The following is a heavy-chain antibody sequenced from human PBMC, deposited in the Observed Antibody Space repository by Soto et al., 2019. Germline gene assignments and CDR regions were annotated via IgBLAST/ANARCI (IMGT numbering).Heavy chain of an antibody. D-gene: IGHD3-22*01. Sequence: QEQLVQSGAEVKKPGASVKVSCKASGYTFTSYFIHWVRQAPGQGLEWMGIINPSGGSTTYAQKFQGRVTMTRDTSTSTVYMELSSLISEDTAEYYCARGGSINYDISGYSPAYLQHWGQGTLVTVSS. CDR3: ARGGSINYDISGYSPAYLQH. V-gene: IGHV1-46*01. CDR2: INPSGGST. CDR1: GYTFTSYF. J-gene: IGHJ1*01.